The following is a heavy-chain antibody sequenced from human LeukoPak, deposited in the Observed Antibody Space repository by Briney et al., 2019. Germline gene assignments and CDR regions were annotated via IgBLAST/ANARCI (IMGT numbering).Heavy chain of an antibody. J-gene: IGHJ4*02. V-gene: IGHV3-33*08. Sequence: GGSLRLSCAASGFTFSSYAMHWVRQAPGKGLEWVAVIWYDGSNKYYADSVKGRFTISRDNSKNTLYLQMNSLRAEDTAVYYCARPLRESGYFYFDNWGQGTLVTVSS. CDR3: ARPLRESGYFYFDN. D-gene: IGHD3-3*01. CDR1: GFTFSSYA. CDR2: IWYDGSNK.